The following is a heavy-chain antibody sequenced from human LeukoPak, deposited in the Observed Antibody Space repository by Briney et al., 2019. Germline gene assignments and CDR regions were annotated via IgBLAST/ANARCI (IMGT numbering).Heavy chain of an antibody. CDR2: IYYSGST. CDR1: GGSISSSSYY. V-gene: IGHV4-39*01. CDR3: ARHAYYYDSSGYYYWFDP. D-gene: IGHD3-22*01. Sequence: SATLSLTWTVSGGSISSSSYYWGWIRQPPGKGLEWIGGIYYSGSTYYNPSLKSRVTISVDTSKNQFSLKLSSVTAADTAVYYCARHAYYYDSSGYYYWFDPWGQGTLVTVSS. J-gene: IGHJ5*02.